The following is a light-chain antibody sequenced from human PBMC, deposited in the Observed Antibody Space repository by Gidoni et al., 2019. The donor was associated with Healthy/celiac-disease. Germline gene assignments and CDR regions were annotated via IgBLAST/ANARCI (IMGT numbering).Light chain of an antibody. CDR1: NIGSKS. V-gene: IGLV3-21*02. Sequence: SYVLTQPPSASVALGQTARITCGGNNIGSKSVHWYQQKPGQAPVLVVYDDSDRPSGIPERFSGSNSGNTATLTISRVEAGDEDDYYCQVWDSSSDHSGVFGGGTKLTVL. J-gene: IGLJ2*01. CDR3: QVWDSSSDHSGV. CDR2: DDS.